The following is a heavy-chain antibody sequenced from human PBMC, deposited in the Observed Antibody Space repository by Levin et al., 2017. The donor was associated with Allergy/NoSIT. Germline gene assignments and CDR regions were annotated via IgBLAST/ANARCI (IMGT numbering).Heavy chain of an antibody. Sequence: PGGSLRLSCAASGFTFSNAWMSWVRQAPGKGLEWVGRIKSKSDGGTTDYAAPVKGRFTISRDDSKNTLYLQMNSLRTEDTAMYYCTTDIPFRGDHEVGDYWGQGTLVTVSS. CDR3: TTDIPFRGDHEVGDY. CDR2: IKSKSDGGTT. CDR1: GFTFSNAW. V-gene: IGHV3-15*01. D-gene: IGHD2-21*01. J-gene: IGHJ4*02.